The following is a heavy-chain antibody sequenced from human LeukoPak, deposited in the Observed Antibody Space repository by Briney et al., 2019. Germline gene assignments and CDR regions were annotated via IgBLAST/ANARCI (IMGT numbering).Heavy chain of an antibody. V-gene: IGHV3-23*01. CDR1: GFTFSSYA. CDR3: AKGRGYCSGGSCYSDY. J-gene: IGHJ4*02. Sequence: PGGSLRLSCSASGFTFSSYAMTWVRQAPGKGLEWVSTVSSSDSSSYYADSVKGRFTISRDNSKNTLYLQVNSLRAEDTAVYYCAKGRGYCSGGSCYSDYWGQGTLVTVSS. D-gene: IGHD2-15*01. CDR2: VSSSDSSS.